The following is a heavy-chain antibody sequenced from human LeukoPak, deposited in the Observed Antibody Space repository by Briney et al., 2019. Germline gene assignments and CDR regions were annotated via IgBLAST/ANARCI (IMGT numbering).Heavy chain of an antibody. D-gene: IGHD3-10*01. V-gene: IGHV3-7*01. J-gene: IGHJ4*02. Sequence: GGSLRLSCAASGFTFSSYWMSWVRQAPGKGLEWVANIKQDGSEKYYVDSVKGRFTISRDNAKNSLYLQMNSLRAEDTAVYYCAREGSYGSGSYLEGYFDYWGQGTLVTVSS. CDR2: IKQDGSEK. CDR3: AREGSYGSGSYLEGYFDY. CDR1: GFTFSSYW.